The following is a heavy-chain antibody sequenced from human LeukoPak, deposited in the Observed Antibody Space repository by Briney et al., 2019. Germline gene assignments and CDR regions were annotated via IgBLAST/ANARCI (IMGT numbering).Heavy chain of an antibody. CDR1: GFTFSSYA. D-gene: IGHD6-13*01. Sequence: GGSLRLSCAASGFTFSSYAMHWVRQAPGKGLEWVAVISYDGSNKYYADSVKGRFTISRDNSKNTLYLQMNSLRAEDTAVYYCARGLVLVPIYNWFDPWGQGTLVTVSS. J-gene: IGHJ5*02. CDR3: ARGLVLVPIYNWFDP. V-gene: IGHV3-30-3*01. CDR2: ISYDGSNK.